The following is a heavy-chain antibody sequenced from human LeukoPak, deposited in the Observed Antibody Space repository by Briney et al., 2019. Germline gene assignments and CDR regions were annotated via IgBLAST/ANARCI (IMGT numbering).Heavy chain of an antibody. V-gene: IGHV3-53*01. CDR3: AKDISGDYFVFDY. CDR1: GFIVSTNY. J-gene: IGHJ4*02. D-gene: IGHD4-17*01. Sequence: GGSLRLSCAASGFIVSTNYMSWVRQAPGKGLEWVSVIFSGGSTYYADSVKGRFTISRDKSNNTLYLQMNSLRAEDTAVYYCAKDISGDYFVFDYWGQGTLVTVSS. CDR2: IFSGGST.